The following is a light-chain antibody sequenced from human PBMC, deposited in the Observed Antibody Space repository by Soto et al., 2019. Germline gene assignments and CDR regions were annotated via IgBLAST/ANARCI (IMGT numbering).Light chain of an antibody. CDR1: TNDVGAFDY. V-gene: IGLV2-14*01. J-gene: IGLJ1*01. CDR2: EVS. Sequence: QSALTQPASVSASPGQSISISCTGTTNDVGAFDYVSWYQQHPGKAPKLIIYEVSYRPSGISNRFSGSKSGNTASLTISGLQAEDEADYYCSSYTSSTNYVFGTGTKLTVL. CDR3: SSYTSSTNYV.